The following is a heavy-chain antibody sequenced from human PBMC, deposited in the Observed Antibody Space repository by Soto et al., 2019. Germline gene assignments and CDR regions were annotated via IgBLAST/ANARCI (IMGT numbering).Heavy chain of an antibody. J-gene: IGHJ4*02. CDR1: GFSFGNYN. D-gene: IGHD3-3*01. CDR2: ITDSSDTV. V-gene: IGHV3-48*02. Sequence: GGSLRLSCVASGFSFGNYNMNWVRQAPGKGLEWVSYITDSSDTVHYADSVRSRFTISRDNAESSLYLQMNSLRDEDTAVYFCARNFGHGYYLDYWGRGTLVTVSS. CDR3: ARNFGHGYYLDY.